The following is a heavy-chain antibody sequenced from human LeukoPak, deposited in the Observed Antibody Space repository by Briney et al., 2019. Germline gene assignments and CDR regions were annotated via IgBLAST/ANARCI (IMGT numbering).Heavy chain of an antibody. CDR2: IYATSKT. J-gene: IGHJ4*02. D-gene: IGHD1-26*01. Sequence: PSETLSHSRTLRPDSINSSFSCWVRPPAEGGLEWIGRIYATSKTDYDPSLKSRFTISVDTSKSQFSLNLTSVTAADTAIYYCARQGYTAGYYFRDYWGQGTLVTVSS. V-gene: IGHV4-4*07. CDR1: PDSINSSF. CDR3: ARQGYTAGYYFRDY.